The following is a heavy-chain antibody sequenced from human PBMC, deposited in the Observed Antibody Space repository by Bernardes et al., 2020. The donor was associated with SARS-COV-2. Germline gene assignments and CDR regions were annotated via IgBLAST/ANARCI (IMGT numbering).Heavy chain of an antibody. CDR2: ISGSGGST. CDR3: ARGHGSGWRGDY. CDR1: GFTFSSYA. Sequence: GSLRLSCAASGFTFSSYAMSWVRQAPGKGLEWVSAISGSGGSTYYADSVKGRFTISRDNSKNTLYLQLNSLRAEDTAVYYCARGHGSGWRGDYWGQGTLVTVSS. J-gene: IGHJ4*02. D-gene: IGHD6-19*01. V-gene: IGHV3-23*01.